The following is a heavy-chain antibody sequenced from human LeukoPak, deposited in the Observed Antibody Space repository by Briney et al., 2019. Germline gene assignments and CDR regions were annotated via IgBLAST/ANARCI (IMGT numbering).Heavy chain of an antibody. V-gene: IGHV3-7*01. Sequence: PGGSLRLSCAASGFTFNSYWMNWVRQAPGKGLEWVDNIKQDGSEKYYVDSVKGRFTISRDNAENSLYLQMNSLRAEDTAVYYCATSRTFDYWGQGTLVTVSS. J-gene: IGHJ4*02. D-gene: IGHD1-7*01. CDR2: IKQDGSEK. CDR3: ATSRTFDY. CDR1: GFTFNSYW.